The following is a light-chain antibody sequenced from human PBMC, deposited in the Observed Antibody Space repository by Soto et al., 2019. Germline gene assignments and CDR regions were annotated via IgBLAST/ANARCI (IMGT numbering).Light chain of an antibody. Sequence: FTHSQTTLSLSPWTRASLSCRASQNISNYLIWYQQKPGQAPRLLIYDVSNRAAGIPARFSGSGSGTDFTLTISSLEPEDFATYYCQQFNSLFGQGTRLEIK. CDR1: QNISNY. V-gene: IGKV3-11*01. CDR2: DVS. CDR3: QQFNSL. J-gene: IGKJ5*01.